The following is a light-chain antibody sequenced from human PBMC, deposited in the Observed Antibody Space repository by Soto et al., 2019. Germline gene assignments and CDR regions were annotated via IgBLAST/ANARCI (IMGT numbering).Light chain of an antibody. V-gene: IGKV2-30*01. J-gene: IGKJ1*01. CDR2: RVS. CDR1: QSLVKTDGITY. CDR3: MQGTSWPWT. Sequence: DVVMSQSPVSLPVTLGQPASISCRSSQSLVKTDGITYLNWFHQRPGQSPRRLINRVSRRDSGVPDRFSGSGSGTDFTLKISRVEAEDVGVYYCMQGTSWPWTFGQGTKVDIK.